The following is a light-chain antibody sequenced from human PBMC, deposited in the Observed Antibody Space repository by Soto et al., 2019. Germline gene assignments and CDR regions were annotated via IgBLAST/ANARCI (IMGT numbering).Light chain of an antibody. Sequence: QSVLTQPPSVSGAPGQRVTISCTGSSSNIGAGYPVHWYQQLPGTAPKLLVAGNRPSGVPDRFSVSKSGASASLTITGLQAEDEADYYCQSYDSSLSRRWVFGGGTKVTVL. CDR1: SSNIGAGYP. CDR2: G. V-gene: IGLV1-40*01. CDR3: QSYDSSLSRRWV. J-gene: IGLJ3*02.